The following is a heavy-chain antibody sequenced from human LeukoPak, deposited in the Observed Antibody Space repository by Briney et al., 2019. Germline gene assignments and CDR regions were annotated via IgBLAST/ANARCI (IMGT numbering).Heavy chain of an antibody. V-gene: IGHV3-21*01. Sequence: GGSLRLSCAASAFSFSDYNMNWVRQAPGKGLEWVSSITSTGSYIYYADSVKGRFTISRDNAKNSLYLQMNSLRAEDTAVYYCARAYSSANWGQGTLVTVSS. CDR1: AFSFSDYN. D-gene: IGHD6-25*01. CDR2: ITSTGSYI. CDR3: ARAYSSAN. J-gene: IGHJ4*02.